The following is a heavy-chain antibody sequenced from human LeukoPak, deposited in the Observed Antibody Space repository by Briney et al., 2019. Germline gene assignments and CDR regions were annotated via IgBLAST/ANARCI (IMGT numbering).Heavy chain of an antibody. V-gene: IGHV3-30-3*01. D-gene: IGHD6-13*01. CDR3: ARGGIAAASRSGDY. Sequence: PGRSLRLSCAASGFTFSSYAMHWVRQAPGKGLEWVAVISYDGSNKYYADSVKGRFTISRDNSKNTLYLQMNSLRAEDTAVYYCARGGIAAASRSGDYWGQGTLVTVSS. J-gene: IGHJ4*02. CDR2: ISYDGSNK. CDR1: GFTFSSYA.